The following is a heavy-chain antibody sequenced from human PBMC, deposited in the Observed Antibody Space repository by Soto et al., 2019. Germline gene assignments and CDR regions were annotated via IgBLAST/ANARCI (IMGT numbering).Heavy chain of an antibody. CDR3: AKGGFWVHYGMDV. Sequence: EVQLLESGGGLVQPGGSLRLSCAASESSFSSYAMNWVRQAPGKGLEWVSSISGPGSITYYADSVKGRFTISRDNSKDTLYMQMNSLRVEDTAVYYCAKGGFWVHYGMDVWGQGTTVTVSS. CDR2: ISGPGSIT. J-gene: IGHJ6*02. CDR1: ESSFSSYA. V-gene: IGHV3-23*01. D-gene: IGHD3-16*01.